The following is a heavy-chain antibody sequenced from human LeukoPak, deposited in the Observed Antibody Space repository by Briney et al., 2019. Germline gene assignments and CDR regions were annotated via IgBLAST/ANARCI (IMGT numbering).Heavy chain of an antibody. D-gene: IGHD6-13*01. Sequence: PGGSLRLSCAASGFTVSSNYMSWVRQAPGKGLEWVGLIRSKAYGGTTEYAASVKGRFTISRDDSKSIAYLQMNSLKTEDTAVYYCTRLAAADLNNDYWGQGTLVTVSS. V-gene: IGHV3-49*04. J-gene: IGHJ4*02. CDR2: IRSKAYGGTT. CDR1: GFTVSSNY. CDR3: TRLAAADLNNDY.